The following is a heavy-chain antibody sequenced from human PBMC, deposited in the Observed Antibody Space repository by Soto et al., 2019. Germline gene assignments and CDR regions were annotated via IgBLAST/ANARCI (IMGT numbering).Heavy chain of an antibody. CDR1: GYTFTGHW. J-gene: IGHJ4*02. CDR2: IDPSDSYT. CDR3: TRHTGYDSSLDY. D-gene: IGHD5-12*01. Sequence: GESLKISCQGSGYTFTGHWISWVRQMPGKGLEWMGRIDPSDSYTDYSPTVQGHVTMSADKSINTAYLQWSSLQASDTAVYYCTRHTGYDSSLDYWGQGTLVTVPS. V-gene: IGHV5-10-1*01.